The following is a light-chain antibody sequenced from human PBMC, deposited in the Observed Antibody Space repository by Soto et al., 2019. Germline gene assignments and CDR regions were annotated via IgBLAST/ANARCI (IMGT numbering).Light chain of an antibody. Sequence: EIVMTQSPATLSVSPGERATVSCRASQSVSSNLAWYQQKPGQAPRLLIYGASTRATGIPARFSGSGSGTXXXLXISXLXSXDFAVYYCQQYNNWPRTFGQGTKLEIK. V-gene: IGKV3-15*01. CDR1: QSVSSN. CDR3: QQYNNWPRT. J-gene: IGKJ2*01. CDR2: GAS.